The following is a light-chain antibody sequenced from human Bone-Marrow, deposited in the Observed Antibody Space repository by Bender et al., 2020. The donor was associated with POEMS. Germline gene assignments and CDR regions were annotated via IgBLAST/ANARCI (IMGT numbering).Light chain of an antibody. CDR1: SSNTGSGYD. Sequence: QSVLTQPPSVSGAPGQRVTISCTGSSSNTGSGYDINWYQHLPGTAPKLLIYGYNNRPSGVPDRFSGSKSGTSASLAITGRQAEEEGDYYCQSYDNSLGGWVFGGGTKLTVL. V-gene: IGLV1-40*01. J-gene: IGLJ3*02. CDR3: QSYDNSLGGWV. CDR2: GYN.